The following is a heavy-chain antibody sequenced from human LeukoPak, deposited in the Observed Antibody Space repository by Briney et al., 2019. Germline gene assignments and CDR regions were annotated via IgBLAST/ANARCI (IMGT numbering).Heavy chain of an antibody. CDR2: IDHSGST. D-gene: IGHD6-13*01. V-gene: IGHV4-34*01. J-gene: IGHJ4*02. Sequence: SETLSLTCTVCGGSISSYYWSWIRQPPGKGLEGIGEIDHSGSTNYNPSLKSRVTISVDTSKNQFSLKLSYVTAAATAVYYCARARYHLMAAPLASRTRGYYFDYWGQGTLVTVSS. CDR1: GGSISSYY. CDR3: ARARYHLMAAPLASRTRGYYFDY.